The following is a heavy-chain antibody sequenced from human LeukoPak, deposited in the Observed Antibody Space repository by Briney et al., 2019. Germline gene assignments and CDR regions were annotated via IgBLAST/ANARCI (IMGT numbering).Heavy chain of an antibody. CDR1: GCTFSSYW. CDR3: GRVSESLVNGGVSWSFDN. V-gene: IGHV3-7*03. Sequence: GGSLRLSCAASGCTFSSYWMSWVRQAPGKGLEWVANIKQDGSEKYYVDSVKGRLTISRDNAKNSLYLQMNSLRAEDTAVYYCGRVSESLVNGGVSWSFDNWGQGTLVTVSS. D-gene: IGHD2-15*01. CDR2: IKQDGSEK. J-gene: IGHJ4*02.